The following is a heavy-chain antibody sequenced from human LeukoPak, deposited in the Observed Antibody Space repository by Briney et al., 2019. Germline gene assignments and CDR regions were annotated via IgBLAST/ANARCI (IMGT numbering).Heavy chain of an antibody. V-gene: IGHV3-21*01. J-gene: IGHJ4*02. D-gene: IGHD2-15*01. CDR2: ITTATSSYI. CDR1: GSTFSSHD. Sequence: PGGSLRLSCAASGSTFSSHDMNWVRQAPGKGLEWVSSITTATSSYIYYADSVKGRFTISRDDAKNSLYLQMDSLRAEDTAVYYCARDYGGPHYFDYWGQGTLVTVSS. CDR3: ARDYGGPHYFDY.